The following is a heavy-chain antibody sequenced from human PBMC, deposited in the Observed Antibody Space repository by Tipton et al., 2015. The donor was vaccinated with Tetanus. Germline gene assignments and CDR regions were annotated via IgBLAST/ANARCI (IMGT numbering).Heavy chain of an antibody. J-gene: IGHJ6*02. D-gene: IGHD5-18*01. Sequence: TLSLTCTVSGASVGRSNYHWGWIRQPPGKGLEWIGSISYSGSTYHNPSLKSRVAISVDTSKNQFSLKLSSVTAADTAIYYCARHAHGYGALLAGERFYYYGMDVWGQGTTVTVSS. V-gene: IGHV4-39*01. CDR3: ARHAHGYGALLAGERFYYYGMDV. CDR1: GASVGRSNYH. CDR2: ISYSGST.